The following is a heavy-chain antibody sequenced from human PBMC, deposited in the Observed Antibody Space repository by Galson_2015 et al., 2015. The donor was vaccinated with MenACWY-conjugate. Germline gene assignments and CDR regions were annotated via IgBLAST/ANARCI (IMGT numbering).Heavy chain of an antibody. J-gene: IGHJ4*02. Sequence: STYYNPSLKSRVTISVDTSKNQFSLKLSSVTAADTAVYYCATLPDFWSGSELFDYWGQGTLVTVSS. CDR2: ST. V-gene: IGHV4-30-2*04. D-gene: IGHD3-3*01. CDR3: ATLPDFWSGSELFDY.